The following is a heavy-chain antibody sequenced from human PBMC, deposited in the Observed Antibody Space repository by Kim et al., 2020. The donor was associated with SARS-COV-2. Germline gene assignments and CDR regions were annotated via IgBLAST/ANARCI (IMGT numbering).Heavy chain of an antibody. CDR3: ARDFGSGYPPRAFDI. Sequence: GGSLRLSCAASGFTFSSYAMHWVRQAPGKGLEWVAVISYDGSNKYYADSVKGRFTISRDNSKNTLYLQMNSLRAEDTAVYYCARDFGSGYPPRAFDIWGQGTMVTVSS. J-gene: IGHJ3*02. CDR2: ISYDGSNK. V-gene: IGHV3-30*04. CDR1: GFTFSSYA. D-gene: IGHD3-22*01.